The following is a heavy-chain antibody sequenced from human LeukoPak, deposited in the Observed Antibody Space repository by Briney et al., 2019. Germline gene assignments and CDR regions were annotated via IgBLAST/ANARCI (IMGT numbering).Heavy chain of an antibody. D-gene: IGHD3-3*01. CDR2: IYYSGST. Sequence: SETLSLTCTVSGGSISSYYWSWIRQPPGMGLEWIGYIYYSGSTNYNPSLKSRVTISVDTSKNQFSLKLSSVTAADTAVYYCARAPFTIFGVVTRAFDIWGQGTMVTVSS. J-gene: IGHJ3*02. V-gene: IGHV4-59*01. CDR3: ARAPFTIFGVVTRAFDI. CDR1: GGSISSYY.